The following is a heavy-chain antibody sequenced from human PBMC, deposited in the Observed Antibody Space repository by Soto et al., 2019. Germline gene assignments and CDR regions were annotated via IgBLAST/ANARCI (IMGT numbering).Heavy chain of an antibody. D-gene: IGHD6-6*01. CDR1: GFSLSTSGVG. Sequence: GSGPTLVNPTQTLTLTCTFSGFSLSTSGVGVGWIRKPPGKALEWLALIYWDDDKRYSPSLKSRLTITKDTSKNRVVLTMTNMDPVDTATYYCAHSYSRKGIRERYSSSSRGNWFDPWGQGTLVTVSS. V-gene: IGHV2-5*02. J-gene: IGHJ5*02. CDR3: AHSYSRKGIRERYSSSSRGNWFDP. CDR2: IYWDDDK.